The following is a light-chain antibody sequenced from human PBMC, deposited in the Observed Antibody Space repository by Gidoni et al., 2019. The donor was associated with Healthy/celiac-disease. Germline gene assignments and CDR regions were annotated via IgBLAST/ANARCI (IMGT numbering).Light chain of an antibody. Sequence: QSVLTQPPSASGTPGQRVTISCSGSSPNIGSNTVNWYQQRPGTAPKLLIYSNNQRPSGVPDRFSGSKSGTSASLAISGLQSEDEADYYCAAWDDSLNGQGVFGTGTKVTVL. CDR3: AAWDDSLNGQGV. CDR2: SNN. CDR1: SPNIGSNT. V-gene: IGLV1-44*01. J-gene: IGLJ1*01.